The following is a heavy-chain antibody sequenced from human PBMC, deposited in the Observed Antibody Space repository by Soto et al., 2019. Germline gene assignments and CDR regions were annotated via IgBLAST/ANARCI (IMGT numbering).Heavy chain of an antibody. CDR2: IYSDGST. CDR1: GFTVNSNY. Sequence: EVQLVESGGGLVQPGGSLRLSCAASGFTVNSNYMSWFRQAPGKGLEWVSVIYSDGSTYYADSVKGRFIISRDNSNNTLYFQMNSLRAEDTAVYYCATITKYDILTGFYPCWGHGTLVTVSS. J-gene: IGHJ4*01. D-gene: IGHD3-9*01. V-gene: IGHV3-66*01. CDR3: ATITKYDILTGFYPC.